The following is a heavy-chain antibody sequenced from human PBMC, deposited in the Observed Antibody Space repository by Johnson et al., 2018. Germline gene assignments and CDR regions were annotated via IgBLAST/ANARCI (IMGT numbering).Heavy chain of an antibody. J-gene: IGHJ3*02. CDR3: ARDLWDAFDI. Sequence: VQLVQSGGGVVQPGRSLRLSCAASGFTFSRHTMNWVRQAPGKGLEWVSSISTSGSFLYYADSVKVRFTISRDNAKNSLYVQMNSLRAEDTAMYYCARDLWDAFDIWGQGTMVTVSS. D-gene: IGHD2-21*01. V-gene: IGHV3-21*01. CDR1: GFTFSRHT. CDR2: ISTSGSFL.